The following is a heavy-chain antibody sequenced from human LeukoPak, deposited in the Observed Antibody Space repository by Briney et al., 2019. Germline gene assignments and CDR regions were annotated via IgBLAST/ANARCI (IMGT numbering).Heavy chain of an antibody. D-gene: IGHD6-13*01. CDR1: GFTFSSYG. CDR3: AKDLRQLGQNYFDY. J-gene: IGHJ4*02. V-gene: IGHV3-30*02. Sequence: GGSLRLSCAASGFTFSSYGMHWVRQAPGKGLEWVAFIRYDGSNKYYADSVKGRFTISRDNSKNTLYLQMNSLRAEDTAVYYCAKDLRQLGQNYFDYWGQGTLVTVSS. CDR2: IRYDGSNK.